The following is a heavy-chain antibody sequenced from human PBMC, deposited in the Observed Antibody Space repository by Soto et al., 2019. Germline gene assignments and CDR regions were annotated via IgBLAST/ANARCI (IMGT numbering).Heavy chain of an antibody. CDR3: VIVEAMPNPNWFDP. Sequence: GASVKVSCKSSGYKFTSYEIIWVRQATGQGLEWMGWMNPNSGNTGYAQKFQGRVTMSRTTSKSTAYMELRNLRSEDTAVYYCVIVEAMPNPNWFDPCGQRTPVTVSS. CDR2: MNPNSGNT. CDR1: GYKFTSYE. V-gene: IGHV1-8*01. J-gene: IGHJ5*02. D-gene: IGHD2-2*01.